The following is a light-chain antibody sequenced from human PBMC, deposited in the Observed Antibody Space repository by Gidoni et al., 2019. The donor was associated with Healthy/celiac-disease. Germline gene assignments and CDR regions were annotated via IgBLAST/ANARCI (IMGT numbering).Light chain of an antibody. CDR3: SSYTSSSTYV. CDR1: SSDVGGYNY. CDR2: DVS. V-gene: IGLV2-14*03. Sequence: QSALTQPASVSGPPGQSIPISCTGTSSDVGGYNYVSWYQQHPGKAPKLMIYDVSNRPSGVSNRFSGSKSGNTASLTISGLQAEDEADYYCSSYTSSSTYVFGTGTKVTVL. J-gene: IGLJ1*01.